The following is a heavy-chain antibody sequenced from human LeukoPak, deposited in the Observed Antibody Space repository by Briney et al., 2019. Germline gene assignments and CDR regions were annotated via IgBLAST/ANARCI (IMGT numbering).Heavy chain of an antibody. J-gene: IGHJ4*02. CDR3: ARGAVVKPFDY. V-gene: IGHV4-34*01. Sequence: SETLSLTCAVYGGSFSGYYWSWIRQPPGKGLEWIGEINHSGSTNYNPSLKSRVTISVDTSKNQFSLKLSSVTAADTAVYYCARGAVVKPFDYWGLGTLVTVSS. D-gene: IGHD4-23*01. CDR2: INHSGST. CDR1: GGSFSGYY.